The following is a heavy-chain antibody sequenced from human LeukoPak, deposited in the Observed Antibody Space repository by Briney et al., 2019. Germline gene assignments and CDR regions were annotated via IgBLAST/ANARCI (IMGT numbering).Heavy chain of an antibody. J-gene: IGHJ4*02. CDR2: ISGGGGTT. D-gene: IGHD1-26*01. V-gene: IGHV3-23*01. CDR1: GFTFSSYA. CDR3: AKDTSFSGYSVY. Sequence: GGSLRLSCAASGFTFSSYAMSWVRQAPGKGLEWVSAISGGGGTTYYADSVKGRFTISRDNSKNTLYLQVNSLRAEDTAVYYCAKDTSFSGYSVYWGQGTLVTVSS.